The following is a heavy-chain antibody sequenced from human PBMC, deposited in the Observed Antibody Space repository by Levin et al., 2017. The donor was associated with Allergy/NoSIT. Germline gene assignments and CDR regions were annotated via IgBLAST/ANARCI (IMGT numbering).Heavy chain of an antibody. CDR3: AKGLSDSSSQIYWYFDL. CDR2: ISGSGGST. Sequence: GESLKISCAASGFTFSSYAMSWVRQAPGKGLEWVSAISGSGGSTYYADSVKGRFTISRDNSKNTLYLQMNSLRAEDTAVYYCAKGLSDSSSQIYWYFDLWGRGTLVTVSS. D-gene: IGHD6-6*01. V-gene: IGHV3-23*01. CDR1: GFTFSSYA. J-gene: IGHJ2*01.